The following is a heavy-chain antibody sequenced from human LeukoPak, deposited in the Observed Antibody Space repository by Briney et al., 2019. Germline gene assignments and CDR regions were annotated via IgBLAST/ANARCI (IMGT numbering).Heavy chain of an antibody. D-gene: IGHD3-3*01. CDR1: GFTFSSYG. V-gene: IGHV3-30*18. CDR3: AKVAGITIVGVVPPPDY. Sequence: GGSLRLSCAASGFTFSSYGMHWVRQAPGKGLDWVAVISNDGSKKYYADSVKGRFTISRDNSKNTLYLQMNSLRAEDTGVYYCAKVAGITIVGVVPPPDYWGQGTLVIVSS. J-gene: IGHJ4*02. CDR2: ISNDGSKK.